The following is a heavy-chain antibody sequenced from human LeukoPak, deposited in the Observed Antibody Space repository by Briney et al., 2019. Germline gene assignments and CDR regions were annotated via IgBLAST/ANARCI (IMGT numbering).Heavy chain of an antibody. Sequence: ASVKVSCKASGYTFTSYGISWVRQAPGQGLEWMGWISAYNGNTNYAQKLQGRVTMTTDTYTSTAYMELRSLRSDDTAVYYCARDYDTARTWTYDYWGQGTLVTVSS. CDR3: ARDYDTARTWTYDY. J-gene: IGHJ4*02. CDR1: GYTFTSYG. CDR2: ISAYNGNT. D-gene: IGHD5-18*01. V-gene: IGHV1-18*01.